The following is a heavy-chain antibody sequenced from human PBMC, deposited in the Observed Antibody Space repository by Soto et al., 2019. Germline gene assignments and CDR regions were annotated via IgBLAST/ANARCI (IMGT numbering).Heavy chain of an antibody. D-gene: IGHD3-10*01. Sequence: PGGSLRLSCAASGFTFSSYAMSWVRQAPGKGLEWVSAISGSGGSTYYADSVKGRFTISRDNSKNTLYLQMNSLRAEDTAVYYCAKDVSRKAAMVRGVEPVDYWGQGTLVTVSS. CDR2: ISGSGGST. J-gene: IGHJ4*02. CDR1: GFTFSSYA. CDR3: AKDVSRKAAMVRGVEPVDY. V-gene: IGHV3-23*01.